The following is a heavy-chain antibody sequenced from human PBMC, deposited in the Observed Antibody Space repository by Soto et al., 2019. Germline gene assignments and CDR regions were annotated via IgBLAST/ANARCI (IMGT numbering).Heavy chain of an antibody. Sequence: PVGSLRLSCSASGFTGSSNYMSWVRQAPGKGLEWVSVIYSGGSTYYGDSVKGRFTISRDNSKNTLYLQMNSLRAEDTAVYYCARVHGSSYYYGMDGWGPGTTVTVSS. J-gene: IGHJ6*02. CDR3: ARVHGSSYYYGMDG. D-gene: IGHD2-15*01. CDR1: GFTGSSNY. V-gene: IGHV3-53*01. CDR2: IYSGGST.